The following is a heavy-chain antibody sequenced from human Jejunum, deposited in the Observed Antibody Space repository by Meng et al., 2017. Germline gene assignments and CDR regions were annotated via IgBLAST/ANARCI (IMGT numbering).Heavy chain of an antibody. CDR1: GFTFSSDW. Sequence: GSLRLSCVASGFTFSSDWMSWFRQAPGKGLEWVANINQGGREKYSVDSVKGRFTISRDNAKNSLYLQMNSLRAEDTAVYYCARDWGRYWGQGTLVTVSS. CDR3: ARDWGRY. J-gene: IGHJ4*02. V-gene: IGHV3-7*01. D-gene: IGHD3-16*01. CDR2: INQGGREK.